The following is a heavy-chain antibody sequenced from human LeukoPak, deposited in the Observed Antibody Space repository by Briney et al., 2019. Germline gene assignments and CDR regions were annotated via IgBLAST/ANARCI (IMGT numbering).Heavy chain of an antibody. CDR2: INPNSGGT. CDR3: ARDPYCSSISCYYYYYYYMDV. D-gene: IGHD2-2*01. J-gene: IGHJ6*03. CDR1: GYTFTGYY. V-gene: IGHV1-2*02. Sequence: ASVKVSCKASGYTFTGYYMHWVRQAPGQGLEWMGWINPNSGGTNYAQKFQGRVTMTRDTSISTAYMELRSLRSDDTAVYYCARDPYCSSISCYYYYYYYMDVWGKGTTVTVSS.